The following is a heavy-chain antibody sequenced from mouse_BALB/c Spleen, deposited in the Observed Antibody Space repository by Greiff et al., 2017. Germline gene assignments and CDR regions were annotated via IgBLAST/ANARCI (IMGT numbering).Heavy chain of an antibody. CDR1: GFTFNTYA. CDR3: VRPYYYGSGVYAMDY. J-gene: IGHJ4*01. Sequence: EVQLVESGGGLVQPKGSLKLSCAASGFTFNTYAMNWVRQAPGKGLEWVARIRSKSNNYATYYADSVKDRFTISRDDSQSMLYLQMNNLKTEDTAMYYCVRPYYYGSGVYAMDYWGQGTSVTVSS. V-gene: IGHV10-1*02. D-gene: IGHD1-1*01. CDR2: IRSKSNNYAT.